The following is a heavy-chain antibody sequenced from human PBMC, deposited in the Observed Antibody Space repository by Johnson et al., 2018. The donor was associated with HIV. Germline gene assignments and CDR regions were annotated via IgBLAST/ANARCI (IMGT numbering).Heavy chain of an antibody. V-gene: IGHV3-7*02. J-gene: IGHJ3*02. CDR3: AKSADTGEAFDI. Sequence: VQLVESGGGLVQPGRSLRLSCAASGFTFSRYWMSWVRQAPGKGLEWVANIKQDGSNKDYADSVKGRFSISRDNSKNTLYLQMNSLRAEDTAVYYCAKSADTGEAFDIWGQGTMVTVSS. D-gene: IGHD5-18*01. CDR2: IKQDGSNK. CDR1: GFTFSRYW.